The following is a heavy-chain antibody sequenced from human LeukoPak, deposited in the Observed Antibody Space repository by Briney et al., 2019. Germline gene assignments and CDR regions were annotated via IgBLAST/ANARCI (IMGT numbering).Heavy chain of an antibody. CDR1: GYIFTTYY. Sequence: ASVKVSCKASGYIFTTYYMHWVRQATGQGLEWMGWMNPNSGNTGYAQKFQGRVTITRNTSISTAYMELSSLRSEDTAVYYCARGGVYCSGGSCYKFGDYWGQGTLVTVSS. V-gene: IGHV1-8*03. CDR3: ARGGVYCSGGSCYKFGDY. D-gene: IGHD2-15*01. J-gene: IGHJ4*02. CDR2: MNPNSGNT.